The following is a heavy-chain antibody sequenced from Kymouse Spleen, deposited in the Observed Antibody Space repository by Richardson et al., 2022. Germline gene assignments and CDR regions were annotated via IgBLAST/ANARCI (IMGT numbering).Heavy chain of an antibody. CDR2: INHSGST. V-gene: IGHV4-34*01. J-gene: IGHJ3*02. D-gene: IGHD5-18,IGHD5-18*01. CDR3: ARGLDTAMAPDAFDI. CDR1: GGSFSGYY. Sequence: QVQLQQWGAGLLKPSETLSLTCAVYGGSFSGYYWSWIRQPPGKGLEWIGEINHSGSTNYNPSLKSRVTISVDTSKNQFSLKLSSVTAADTAVYYCARGLDTAMAPDAFDIWGQGTMVTVSS.